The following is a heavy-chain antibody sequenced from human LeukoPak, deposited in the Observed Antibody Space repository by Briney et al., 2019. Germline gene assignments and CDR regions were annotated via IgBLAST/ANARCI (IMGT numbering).Heavy chain of an antibody. CDR1: EFTFSDAW. Sequence: GGSLRLSCAASEFTFSDAWMNWVRQAPGKGLEWVGRIKNKFNGETTDYAASVKGRFTISRDDSKKTLYLQMNSLKADDTAVYFCTTAPVCTGRICPGAFDHWGQGTLVTVSS. V-gene: IGHV3-15*01. CDR2: IKNKFNGETT. D-gene: IGHD2-8*02. J-gene: IGHJ4*02. CDR3: TTAPVCTGRICPGAFDH.